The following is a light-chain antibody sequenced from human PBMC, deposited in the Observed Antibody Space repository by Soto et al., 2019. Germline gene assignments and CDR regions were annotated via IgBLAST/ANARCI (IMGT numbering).Light chain of an antibody. CDR3: CSYAGSYVYV. CDR1: SSDVGGYNY. V-gene: IGLV2-11*01. CDR2: DVS. J-gene: IGLJ1*01. Sequence: QSALTQPRSVSGSPGQSVTISCTGTSSDVGGYNYVSWYQQHPGKAPKLMIYDVSKRPSGVPDRFSGSKSGNTASLTISGLQAEDEADYYYCSYAGSYVYVFGTGTKVTVL.